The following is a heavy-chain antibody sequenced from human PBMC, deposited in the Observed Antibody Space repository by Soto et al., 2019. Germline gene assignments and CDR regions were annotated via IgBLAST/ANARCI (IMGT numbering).Heavy chain of an antibody. Sequence: SVKVSCKASGFTFTSSAVQWVRQARGQRLEWIGWIVVGSGNTNYAQKFQERVTITRDMSTSTAYMELSSLRSEDTAVYYCAATGKRYCSSTSCYPSWGQGTLVTV. D-gene: IGHD2-2*01. V-gene: IGHV1-58*01. J-gene: IGHJ4*02. CDR2: IVVGSGNT. CDR3: AATGKRYCSSTSCYPS. CDR1: GFTFTSSA.